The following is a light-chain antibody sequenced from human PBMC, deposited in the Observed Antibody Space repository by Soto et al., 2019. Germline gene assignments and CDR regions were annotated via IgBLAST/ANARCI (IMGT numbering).Light chain of an antibody. CDR1: QSVSSN. J-gene: IGKJ1*01. CDR2: GAS. V-gene: IGKV3-20*01. Sequence: EIVMTQSPATLSVSPGERATLSCRASQSVSSNLAWYQQKPGQAPRLLIYGASSRATDIPDRFSGSGSRTEFTLTITGLEPEDIGVYFCHQYGSSGTFGQGTKVDIK. CDR3: HQYGSSGT.